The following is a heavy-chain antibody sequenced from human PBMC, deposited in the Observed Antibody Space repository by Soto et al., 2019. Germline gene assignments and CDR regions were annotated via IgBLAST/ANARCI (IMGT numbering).Heavy chain of an antibody. V-gene: IGHV3-9*01. CDR1: GFNFDDFS. J-gene: IGHJ4*02. Sequence: PXGSLRLSCAASGFNFDDFSMHWVRQAPGRGLEWVSGISWNTGTIGYADSVKGRFTISRDNAKNSLYLQMNSLRADDTAFYYCAKDPVSIFGVVTHFDYWGQGTLVTVSS. CDR2: ISWNTGTI. D-gene: IGHD3-3*02. CDR3: AKDPVSIFGVVTHFDY.